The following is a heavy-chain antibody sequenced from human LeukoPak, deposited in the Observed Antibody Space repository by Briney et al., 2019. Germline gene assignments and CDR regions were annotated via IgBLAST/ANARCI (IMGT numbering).Heavy chain of an antibody. CDR2: IYYSGST. Sequence: SETLSLTCTVPGGSISSSSYYWGWIRQPPGKGLEWIGSIYYSGSTYYNPSLKSRVTISVDTSKNQFSLKLSSVTAADTAVYYCARRGVVRSRLGELSLIDYWGQGTLVTVSS. J-gene: IGHJ4*02. CDR1: GGSISSSSYY. V-gene: IGHV4-39*01. CDR3: ARRGVVRSRLGELSLIDY. D-gene: IGHD3-16*02.